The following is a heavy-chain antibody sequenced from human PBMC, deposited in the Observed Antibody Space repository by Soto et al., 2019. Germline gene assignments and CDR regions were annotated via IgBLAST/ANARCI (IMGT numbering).Heavy chain of an antibody. Sequence: GGSLRLSCAASGFTFSSYGMHWVRQAPGKGLEWVAVIWYDGSNKYYADSVKGRFTISRDNSKNTLYLQMNSLRAEDTAVYYCARERSPYGDYGEDWFDPWGQGTLVTVSS. CDR2: IWYDGSNK. D-gene: IGHD4-17*01. CDR1: GFTFSSYG. V-gene: IGHV3-33*01. J-gene: IGHJ5*02. CDR3: ARERSPYGDYGEDWFDP.